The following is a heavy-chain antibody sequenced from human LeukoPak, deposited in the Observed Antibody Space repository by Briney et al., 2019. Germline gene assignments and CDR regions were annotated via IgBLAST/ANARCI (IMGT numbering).Heavy chain of an antibody. D-gene: IGHD5-12*01. CDR3: ARDQGGYSGYDYGY. CDR1: GFTFSYYA. V-gene: IGHV3-23*01. Sequence: GGSLRLSCVASGFTFSYYAMSWVRQAPGKGLEWVSTISGSGDDTYYADSVKGRFTISRDNSKNTLYLQMNSLRAEDTAVYYCARDQGGYSGYDYGYWGQGTLVTVSS. CDR2: ISGSGDDT. J-gene: IGHJ4*02.